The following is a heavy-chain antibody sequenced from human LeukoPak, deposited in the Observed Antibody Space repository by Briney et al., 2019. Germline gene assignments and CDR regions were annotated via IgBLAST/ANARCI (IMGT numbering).Heavy chain of an antibody. J-gene: IGHJ4*02. Sequence: GESLRLSCAASGFTFNNYWTSWVRQAPGKGLEWVAGIKPDGSKTYYVDSVKGRFTISRDNAKSSLYLQMNSLRPEDTALYYCATSWTRWGQGTLVTVSS. CDR1: GFTFNNYW. D-gene: IGHD1-1*01. V-gene: IGHV3-7*01. CDR2: IKPDGSKT. CDR3: ATSWTR.